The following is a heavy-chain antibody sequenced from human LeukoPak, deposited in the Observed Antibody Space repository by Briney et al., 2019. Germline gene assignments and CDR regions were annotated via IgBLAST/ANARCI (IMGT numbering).Heavy chain of an antibody. CDR2: IYYSGST. CDR1: GGSISSSSYY. Sequence: PSETLSLTCTVSGGSISSSSYYWVWMRQPPGKGLEWIGSIYYSGSTYYNPSLKSRVTISVDTSKNQFFLKLSSVTAADTAVYYCARRSRMTTIDAFDIWGQGTMVTVSS. D-gene: IGHD5-24*01. J-gene: IGHJ3*02. V-gene: IGHV4-39*01. CDR3: ARRSRMTTIDAFDI.